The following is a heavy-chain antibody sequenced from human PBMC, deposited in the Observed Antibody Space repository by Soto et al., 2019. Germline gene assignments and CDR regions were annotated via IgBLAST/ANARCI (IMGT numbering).Heavy chain of an antibody. V-gene: IGHV3-23*01. CDR3: AKAHGDYPHSFSP. CDR1: GFTFSSYA. Sequence: GGSLRLSCAASGFTFSSYAMSWVRQAPGKGLEWVSTISGSGDSTYYADSVKGRFTISRDNSKNTLYLQMNSLRAEDTAVYYCAKAHGDYPHSFSPWGQGTLVTVSS. D-gene: IGHD4-17*01. CDR2: ISGSGDST. J-gene: IGHJ5*02.